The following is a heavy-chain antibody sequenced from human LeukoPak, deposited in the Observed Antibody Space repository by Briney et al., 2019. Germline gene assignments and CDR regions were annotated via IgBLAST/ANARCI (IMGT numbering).Heavy chain of an antibody. V-gene: IGHV5-51*01. CDR1: GSLFSNYW. CDR3: ARQYGRPFDY. J-gene: IGHJ4*02. D-gene: IGHD4-17*01. Sequence: GASLKISCKGSGSLFSNYWIGWVRQMPGKGLEWMGIIYPGDSDTRYSPSFQGQVTISVDESINTAYLQWSSLEASDTAMYYCARQYGRPFDYWGQGTLVTVSS. CDR2: IYPGDSDT.